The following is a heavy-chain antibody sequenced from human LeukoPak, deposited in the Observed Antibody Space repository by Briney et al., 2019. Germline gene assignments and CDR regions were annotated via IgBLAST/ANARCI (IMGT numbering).Heavy chain of an antibody. Sequence: SETLSLTCTVSGGSISSSSYYWGWIRQPPGKGLEWIGSIYYCGSTYYNPSLKSRVTISVDTSKNQFSLKLSSVTAADTAVYYCARGVAAPFGTLYYMDVWGKGTTVTVSS. CDR2: IYYCGST. CDR3: ARGVAAPFGTLYYMDV. CDR1: GGSISSSSYY. J-gene: IGHJ6*03. V-gene: IGHV4-39*07. D-gene: IGHD6-6*01.